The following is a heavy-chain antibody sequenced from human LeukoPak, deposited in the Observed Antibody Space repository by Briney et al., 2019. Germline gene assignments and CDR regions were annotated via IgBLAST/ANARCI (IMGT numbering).Heavy chain of an antibody. CDR3: ARDLTGDLYTFFDY. Sequence: ASVKVSCKTTGYTFTGYHLHWVRQAPGQGLEWMAWIQSDSGDTNYAQKFQGRATVTRDKFTRTSYIEVDRLSSDDTAVYYCARDLTGDLYTFFDYWGQGTLVTVSS. V-gene: IGHV1-2*02. CDR2: IQSDSGDT. D-gene: IGHD3-16*02. CDR1: GYTFTGYH. J-gene: IGHJ4*02.